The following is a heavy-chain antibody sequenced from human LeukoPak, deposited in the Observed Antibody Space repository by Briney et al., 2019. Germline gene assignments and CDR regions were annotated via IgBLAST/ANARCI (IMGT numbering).Heavy chain of an antibody. J-gene: IGHJ6*02. D-gene: IGHD5-12*01. Sequence: NPGGSLRLSCAASGFTFSSYSMNWVRQAPGKGLEWVSSISSSSSYIYYADSVKGRFTISRDNAKNSLYLQMNSLRAEDTAVYYCAMATRNYYYYGMDVWGQGTTVTVSS. CDR1: GFTFSSYS. CDR2: ISSSSSYI. V-gene: IGHV3-21*01. CDR3: AMATRNYYYYGMDV.